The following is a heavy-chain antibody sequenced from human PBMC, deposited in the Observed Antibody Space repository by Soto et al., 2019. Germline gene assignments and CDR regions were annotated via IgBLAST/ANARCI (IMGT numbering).Heavy chain of an antibody. V-gene: IGHV3-23*01. D-gene: IGHD4-4*01. CDR3: AKSLDIHYKNWFDP. J-gene: IGHJ5*02. CDR2: ISDTGTRT. CDR1: GFTFSSAA. Sequence: QILESGGGLVQPGGSLRLSCVAAGFTFSSAAMNWVRQAPGKGLEWVSIISDTGTRTHYADSVKGRFTISRDNSKNTLYLDMNSLRAEDTAVYYCAKSLDIHYKNWFDPWGQGTLVTVSS.